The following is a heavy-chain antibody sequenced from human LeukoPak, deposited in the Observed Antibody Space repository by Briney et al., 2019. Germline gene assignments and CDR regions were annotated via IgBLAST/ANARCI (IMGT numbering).Heavy chain of an antibody. V-gene: IGHV1-2*02. D-gene: IGHD1-1*01. J-gene: IGHJ4*02. Sequence: ASVKVSCKASGDTFTGFYMHWVRQAPGQGLEWMGWINPNSGGTSYAQKFQGRVTMTRDTSISTAYMELSRLRPDDTAVYYCVREVDDRPYFDYSGQGTLVTVSS. CDR2: INPNSGGT. CDR3: VREVDDRPYFDY. CDR1: GDTFTGFY.